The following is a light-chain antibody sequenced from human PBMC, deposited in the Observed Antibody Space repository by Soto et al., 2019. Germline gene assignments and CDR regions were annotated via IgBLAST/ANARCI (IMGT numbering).Light chain of an antibody. J-gene: IGKJ1*01. CDR3: QQYGSSGT. V-gene: IGKV1-39*01. Sequence: DIQMNQSPSSLSASVGDRVTITCRASQSISSYLNWYQQKPGKAPKLLIYAASSLQSGVPSRFSGSGSGTDFTLTSSRLEPEDFAVYYCQQYGSSGTFGQGTKVDIK. CDR2: AAS. CDR1: QSISSY.